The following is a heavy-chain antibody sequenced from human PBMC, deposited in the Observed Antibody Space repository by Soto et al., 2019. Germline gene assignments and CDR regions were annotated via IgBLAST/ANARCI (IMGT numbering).Heavy chain of an antibody. V-gene: IGHV1-8*01. CDR1: GYTFTSYD. J-gene: IGHJ6*02. CDR3: ARVRVLLWFGELYYYGMDV. CDR2: MNPNSGNT. Sequence: ASVKVSCKASGYTFTSYDINWVRQATGQGLEWMGWMNPNSGNTGYAQKFQGRVTMTRNTSISTAYMELSSLRSEDTAVYYCARVRVLLWFGELYYYGMDVWGQGTTVTVSS. D-gene: IGHD3-10*01.